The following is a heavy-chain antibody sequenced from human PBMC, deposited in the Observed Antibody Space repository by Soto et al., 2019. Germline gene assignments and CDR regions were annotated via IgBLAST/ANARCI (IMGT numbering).Heavy chain of an antibody. Sequence: EVQLVESGGGVVRPGGSLRLSCVASGFTFDDYGMRWVRQAPGKGLEWVSGINWNGGRTGYPGSMKGRFIISRDNAKNSLYLQMNSLRAEDTALYYCARSGNIVATTNYYMDVWGNGTTVTVSS. D-gene: IGHD5-12*01. J-gene: IGHJ6*03. CDR3: ARSGNIVATTNYYMDV. V-gene: IGHV3-20*04. CDR2: INWNGGRT. CDR1: GFTFDDYG.